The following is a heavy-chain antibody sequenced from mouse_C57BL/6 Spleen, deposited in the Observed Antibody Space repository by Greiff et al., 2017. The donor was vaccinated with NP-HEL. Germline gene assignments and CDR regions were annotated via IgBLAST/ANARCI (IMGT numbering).Heavy chain of an antibody. V-gene: IGHV5-17*01. D-gene: IGHD4-1*01. CDR1: GFTFSDYG. J-gene: IGHJ4*01. CDR3: ARGLGRGYYAMDY. CDR2: ISSGSSTI. Sequence: EVQVVESGGGLVKPGGSLKLSCAASGFTFSDYGMHWVRQAPEKGLEWVADISSGSSTIYYADTVKGRFTISRDNAKNTLFLQMTSLRSEDTAMYYCARGLGRGYYAMDYWGQGTSVTVSS.